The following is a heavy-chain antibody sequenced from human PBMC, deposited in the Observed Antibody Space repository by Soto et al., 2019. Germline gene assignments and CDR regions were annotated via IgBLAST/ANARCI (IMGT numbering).Heavy chain of an antibody. CDR3: ARLTRDGYIYYYYGMDV. J-gene: IGHJ6*02. Sequence: GASVKVSCKASGFTFTSSAVQWVRQARGQRLEWIGWIVVGSGNTNYAQKFQERVTITRDMSTSTAYMELSSLRSEDTAVYYCARLTRDGYIYYYYGMDVWGQGTTVTVSS. V-gene: IGHV1-58*01. CDR1: GFTFTSSA. D-gene: IGHD5-12*01. CDR2: IVVGSGNT.